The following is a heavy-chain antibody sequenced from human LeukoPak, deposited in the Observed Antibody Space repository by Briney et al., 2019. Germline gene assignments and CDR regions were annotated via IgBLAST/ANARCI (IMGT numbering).Heavy chain of an antibody. Sequence: ASVKVSCKVSGYTLTELSMHWVRQAPGKGLEWMGGFDPEDGETIYAQKFRGRVTMTEDTSTDTAYMELSSLRSEDAAVYYCATVSRSSGYYPYYFDYWGQGTLVTVSS. CDR2: FDPEDGET. J-gene: IGHJ4*02. D-gene: IGHD3-22*01. CDR1: GYTLTELS. V-gene: IGHV1-24*01. CDR3: ATVSRSSGYYPYYFDY.